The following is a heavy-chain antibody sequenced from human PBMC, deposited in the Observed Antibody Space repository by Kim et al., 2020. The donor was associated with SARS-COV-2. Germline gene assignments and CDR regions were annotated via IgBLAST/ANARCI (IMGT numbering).Heavy chain of an antibody. V-gene: IGHV4-4*02. CDR2: IHGGGTT. D-gene: IGHD3-10*01. J-gene: IGHJ4*02. Sequence: SETLSLTCAVSGDSTTRDKWWGWVRQPPGKGLEWIGEIHGGGTTDYNPSLKGRVSISPDPSKNQFSLTLSSVTAADTAVYYCASLAGVTMIEGVSYFFDNWGQGILVTVSS. CDR3: ASLAGVTMIEGVSYFFDN. CDR1: GDSTTRDKW.